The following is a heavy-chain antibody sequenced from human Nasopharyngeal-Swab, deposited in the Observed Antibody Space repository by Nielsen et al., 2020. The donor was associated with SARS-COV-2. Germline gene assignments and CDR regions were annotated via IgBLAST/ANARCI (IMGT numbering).Heavy chain of an antibody. D-gene: IGHD5-12*01. Sequence: KVSCKGSGYSFTSYWIAWVRQMPGKGLEWMGIIYPRDSDTSYSPSFQGQVTISADKSISTAYLQWSSLKASDTAMYYCVRPEGVATSVKYYFQYGRDVWGQGTMVTVPS. CDR3: VRPEGVATSVKYYFQYGRDV. CDR2: IYPRDSDT. J-gene: IGHJ6*02. CDR1: GYSFTSYW. V-gene: IGHV5-51*01.